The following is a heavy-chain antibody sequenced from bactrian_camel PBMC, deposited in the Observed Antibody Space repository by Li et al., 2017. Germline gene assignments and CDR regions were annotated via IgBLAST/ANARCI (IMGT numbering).Heavy chain of an antibody. CDR3: AAHGGSPLCSHFGY. V-gene: IGHV3S53*01. CDR2: IDSDGIT. D-gene: IGHD6*01. Sequence: HVQLVESGGGSVQAGGSLRLTCAASGYTYSSTCMGWFRLAPGKEREGVAAIDSDGITSYVDSVKGRFTTSQDNAKNTLYLQMNSLKPEDTAMYYCAAHGGSPLCSHFGYWGQGTQVTVS. CDR1: GYTYSSTC. J-gene: IGHJ6*01.